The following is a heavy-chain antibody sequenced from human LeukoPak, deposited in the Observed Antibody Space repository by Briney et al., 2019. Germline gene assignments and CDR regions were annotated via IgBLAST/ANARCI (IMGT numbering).Heavy chain of an antibody. CDR2: NYYTGNT. Sequence: SETLSLTCTVSGSSINSYYWTWIRQPPGKELEWIGYNYYTGNTNYNPSLKSRVTISVDSSKSQFSLKLNSVTAADTAVYYCASGGLVGLVLNWGQGTLVTVSS. J-gene: IGHJ4*02. CDR3: ASGGLVGLVLN. CDR1: GSSINSYY. D-gene: IGHD3/OR15-3a*01. V-gene: IGHV4-59*01.